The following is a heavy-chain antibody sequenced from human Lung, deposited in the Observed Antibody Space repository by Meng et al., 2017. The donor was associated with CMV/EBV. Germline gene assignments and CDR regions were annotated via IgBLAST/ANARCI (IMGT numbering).Heavy chain of an antibody. CDR3: ARGPHKNRYGRDSPRGFYYGMDV. CDR1: GGSFSDYY. Sequence: GSLRLSXAVYGGSFSDYYWTWIRQPPGKGLEWIGEITHRGSSNYNPSLKSRVSASVDMSKKQFSLKLSSPTAADTAVYFCARGPHKNRYGRDSPRGFYYGMDVWGQGTTVTVSS. V-gene: IGHV4-34*01. J-gene: IGHJ6*02. D-gene: IGHD4-23*01. CDR2: ITHRGSS.